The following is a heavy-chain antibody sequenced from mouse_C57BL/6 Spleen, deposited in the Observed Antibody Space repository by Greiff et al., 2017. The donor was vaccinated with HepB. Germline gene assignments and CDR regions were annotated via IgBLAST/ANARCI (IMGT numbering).Heavy chain of an antibody. V-gene: IGHV1-55*01. CDR1: GYTFTSYW. J-gene: IGHJ3*01. CDR2: IYPGSGST. Sequence: QVQLQQPGAELVKPGASVKMSCKASGYTFTSYWITWVKQRPGQGLEWIGDIYPGSGSTNYNEKFKSKATLTVDTSSSTAYMQLSSLTSEDSAVYYCASPLYGNYLAWFAYWGQGTLVTVSA. CDR3: ASPLYGNYLAWFAY. D-gene: IGHD2-1*01.